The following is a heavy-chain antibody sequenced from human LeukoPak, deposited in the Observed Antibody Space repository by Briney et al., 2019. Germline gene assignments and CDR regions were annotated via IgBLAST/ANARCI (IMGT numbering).Heavy chain of an antibody. J-gene: IGHJ4*02. CDR2: IYYSGST. CDR3: ARGRGRLLDY. Sequence: SSETLSLTCTVSGGSISSGGYYWSWIRQHPGKGLEWIGYIYYSGSTYYNPSLKSRVTISVDTSKNQFSLKLSSVTAADTAMYYCARGRGRLLDYWGQGTLVTVSS. D-gene: IGHD2-15*01. CDR1: GGSISSGGYY. V-gene: IGHV4-31*03.